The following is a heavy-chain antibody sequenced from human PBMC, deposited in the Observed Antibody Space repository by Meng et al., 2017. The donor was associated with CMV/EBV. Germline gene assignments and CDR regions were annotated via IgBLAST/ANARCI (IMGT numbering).Heavy chain of an antibody. V-gene: IGHV1-2*02. D-gene: IGHD3-22*01. CDR1: TFHGYY. Sequence: TFHGYYMHWVRQAPGQGLEWMGWINPNSGGTSYAQKFQGRVTMTRDTSISTAYMELSRLRSDDTAVYYCAREGTMIVVGSFDAFDIWGQGTMVTVSS. CDR3: AREGTMIVVGSFDAFDI. CDR2: INPNSGGT. J-gene: IGHJ3*02.